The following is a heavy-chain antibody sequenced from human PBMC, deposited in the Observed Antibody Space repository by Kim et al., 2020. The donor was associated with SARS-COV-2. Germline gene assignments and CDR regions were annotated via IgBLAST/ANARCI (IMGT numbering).Heavy chain of an antibody. D-gene: IGHD1-26*01. CDR2: VSHSGGTT. CDR3: AKGGIVGQYYLEY. CDR1: GFTFSSYA. Sequence: GGSLRLSCAASGFTFSSYAMSWVRQAPGKGLEWVSTVSHSGGTTWYADSVKGRFSISRDNSENTMYLQMSSLRAEDTAVYYCAKGGIVGQYYLEYGGQG. J-gene: IGHJ4*02. V-gene: IGHV3-23*01.